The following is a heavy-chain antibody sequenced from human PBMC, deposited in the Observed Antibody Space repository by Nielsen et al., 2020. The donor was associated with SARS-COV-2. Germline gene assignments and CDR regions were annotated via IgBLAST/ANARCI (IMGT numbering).Heavy chain of an antibody. V-gene: IGHV3-21*01. CDR3: ARENRCSGGSCYDGMDV. D-gene: IGHD2-15*01. J-gene: IGHJ6*02. CDR2: ISGTSNYI. CDR1: GFTFSSHN. Sequence: GESLKISCAGSGFTFSSHNLNWVRQAPGKGLEWVSSISGTSNYIFYADPMKGRFTISRDNAKNSLYLQMNSLRAEDTAVYYCARENRCSGGSCYDGMDVWGQGTTVTVSS.